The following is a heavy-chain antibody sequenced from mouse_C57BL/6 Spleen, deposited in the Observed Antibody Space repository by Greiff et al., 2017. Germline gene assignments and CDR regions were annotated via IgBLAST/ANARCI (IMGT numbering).Heavy chain of an antibody. CDR2: ISDGGSYT. Sequence: EVQLVESGGGLVKPGGSLKLSCAASGFTFSSYAMSWVRQTPEKRLEWVAPISDGGSYTYYPDNVTGRFTISRDNAKNNLYLQMRHLKSEDTAMYYCARDNAVVADYWGQGTTLTVSS. CDR1: GFTFSSYA. V-gene: IGHV5-4*01. CDR3: ARDNAVVADY. J-gene: IGHJ2*01. D-gene: IGHD1-1*01.